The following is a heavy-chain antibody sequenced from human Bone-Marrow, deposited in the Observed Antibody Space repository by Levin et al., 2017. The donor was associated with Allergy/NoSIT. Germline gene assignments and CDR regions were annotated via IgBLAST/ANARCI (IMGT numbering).Heavy chain of an antibody. CDR2: IYHSGTT. CDR3: ARENIAARYFDF. J-gene: IGHJ4*02. D-gene: IGHD6-6*01. Sequence: SQTRSLTCAVSESSIRSAFYWAWIRQPPGRGLEWVGTIYHSGTTFYNPSLGSRVTMSIDTSKNHFSLKVTSVTAADTASYYCARENIAARYFDFWGQGALVTVSS. V-gene: IGHV4-38-2*02. CDR1: ESSIRSAFY.